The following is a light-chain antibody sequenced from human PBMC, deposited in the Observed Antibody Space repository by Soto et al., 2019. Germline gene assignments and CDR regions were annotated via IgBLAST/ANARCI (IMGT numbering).Light chain of an antibody. CDR2: KAS. CDR1: QSISSW. CDR3: QQCNSYSRT. V-gene: IGKV1-5*03. J-gene: IGKJ1*01. Sequence: DIQMTQSPSTLSASVGDRVTITCRASQSISSWLAWNQQKPGKAPKLLIYKASTLESGVPSRFSGSGSGTEFTLTISSLQPADFATYYCQQCNSYSRTFGQGTKVEIK.